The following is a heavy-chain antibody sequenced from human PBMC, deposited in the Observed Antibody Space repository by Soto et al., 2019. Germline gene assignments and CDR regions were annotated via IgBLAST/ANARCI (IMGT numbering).Heavy chain of an antibody. J-gene: IGHJ4*02. Sequence: QVQLVQSGADVKKPGASVQVSCKASGYTFTNYYIHWVRQAPGQGLEWMGIINPTGGSTTYAQKFQDRVTMTRDTSTSTVYMELSSLRYEDTAFYYCARVGVETSTYFFDYWGQGTLVTVSS. CDR2: INPTGGST. D-gene: IGHD1-1*01. CDR3: ARVGVETSTYFFDY. V-gene: IGHV1-46*01. CDR1: GYTFTNYY.